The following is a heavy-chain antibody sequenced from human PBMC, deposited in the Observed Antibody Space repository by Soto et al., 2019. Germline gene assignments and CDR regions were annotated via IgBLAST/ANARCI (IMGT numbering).Heavy chain of an antibody. Sequence: QVQLQESGPGLVKPSETLSLTCTVSGGSITSYSWSWIRQPPGKGLEWIGYIYYSGSTNYNPSLKSRLTMSVYTSKNQVSLNLSSVTAADTAVYYCARVPWSSWFDPWGQGTLVTVSS. D-gene: IGHD2-15*01. J-gene: IGHJ5*02. CDR3: ARVPWSSWFDP. CDR1: GGSITSYS. CDR2: IYYSGST. V-gene: IGHV4-59*01.